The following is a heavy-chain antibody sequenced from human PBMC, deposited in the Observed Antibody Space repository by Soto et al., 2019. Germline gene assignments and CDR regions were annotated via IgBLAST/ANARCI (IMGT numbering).Heavy chain of an antibody. CDR1: GYTFTSYA. CDR2: INAGNGNT. D-gene: IGHD5-18*01. V-gene: IGHV1-3*05. Sequence: QVQLVQSGAEEKKPGASVKVSGKASGYTFTSYAMHWVRQAPGQRLEWMGWINAGNGNTKYSQKFQGRVTITRDTSASTAYMELSSLRSEDTAVYYCARDLDTAMARVPLNYYYGMDVWGQGTTVTVSS. CDR3: ARDLDTAMARVPLNYYYGMDV. J-gene: IGHJ6*02.